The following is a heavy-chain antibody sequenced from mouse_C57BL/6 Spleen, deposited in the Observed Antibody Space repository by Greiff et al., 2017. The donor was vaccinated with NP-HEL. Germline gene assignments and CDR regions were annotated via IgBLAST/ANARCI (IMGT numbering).Heavy chain of an antibody. J-gene: IGHJ3*01. CDR1: GFNIKDDY. Sequence: EVQLQQSGAELVRPGASVKLSCTASGFNIKDDYMHWVKQRPEQGLEWIGWIDPENGDTEYASKFQGKATITADTSSNTAYLQLSSLTSEDTAVYYCTTPYGRGAYWGQGTLVTVSA. CDR2: IDPENGDT. V-gene: IGHV14-4*01. CDR3: TTPYGRGAY. D-gene: IGHD1-1*01.